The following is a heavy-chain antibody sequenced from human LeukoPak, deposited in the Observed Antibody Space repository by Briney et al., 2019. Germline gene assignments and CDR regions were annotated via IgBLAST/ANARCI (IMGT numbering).Heavy chain of an antibody. J-gene: IGHJ6*04. Sequence: SSGGYYWSWIRQHPGKGLEWVGFIRSKAYGGTTEYAASVKGRFTISRDDSKSIAYLQMNSLKTEDTAVYYCTLPRVYYYYGMDVWGKGTTVTVSS. CDR3: TLPRVYYYYGMDV. CDR2: IRSKAYGGTT. CDR1: SSGGYY. V-gene: IGHV3-49*03.